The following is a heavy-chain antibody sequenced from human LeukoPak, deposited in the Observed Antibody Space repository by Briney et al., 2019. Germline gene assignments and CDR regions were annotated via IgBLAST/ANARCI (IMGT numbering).Heavy chain of an antibody. D-gene: IGHD4-23*01. CDR1: GFTFSSYA. CDR2: ISGGGGST. CDR3: ARGGNSGVAFDI. J-gene: IGHJ3*02. Sequence: GGSLRLSCAASGFTFSSYAMSWVRQAPGKGLEWVSAISGGGGSTYYADSVKGRFTISRDNAKNSLYLQMNSLRAEDTAVYYCARGGNSGVAFDIWGQGTMVTVSS. V-gene: IGHV3-23*01.